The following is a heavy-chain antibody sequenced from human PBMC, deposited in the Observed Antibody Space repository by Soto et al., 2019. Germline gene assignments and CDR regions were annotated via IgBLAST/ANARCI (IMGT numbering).Heavy chain of an antibody. CDR2: IYSSGST. CDR3: ARDSSGWNWYFDL. D-gene: IGHD6-19*01. V-gene: IGHV4-39*02. Sequence: QLQLQESGPGLVKPSETLSLTCTVSGDSISSSNFYWGCIRQPPGKGLEWIGSIYSSGSTYYNPSLERLVTISVDTSKNQFSLNLSAVTAADTAVYYCARDSSGWNWYFDLWGRGTLVTVSS. J-gene: IGHJ2*01. CDR1: GDSISSSNFY.